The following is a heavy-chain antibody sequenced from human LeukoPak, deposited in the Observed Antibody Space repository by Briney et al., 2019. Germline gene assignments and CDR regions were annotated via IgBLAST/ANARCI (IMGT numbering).Heavy chain of an antibody. V-gene: IGHV3-48*04. CDR2: ISHTGSTM. Sequence: GGSLRLSCAASGFRFSSYSMNWVRQAPGKGLEWVSYISHTGSTMSYADSVKGRFTISRDNAKNSLYLQMNSLRAEDTAVYYCARDQTHDFWSGYYTLGYYYYMDVWGKGTTVTVSS. D-gene: IGHD3-3*01. CDR3: ARDQTHDFWSGYYTLGYYYYMDV. CDR1: GFRFSSYS. J-gene: IGHJ6*03.